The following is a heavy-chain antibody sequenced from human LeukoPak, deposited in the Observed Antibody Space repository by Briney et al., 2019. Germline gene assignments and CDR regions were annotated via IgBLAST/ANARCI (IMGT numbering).Heavy chain of an antibody. CDR3: ATGRFVPAAMGLTTWFDY. Sequence: ASVKVSGKVSGYTLTELSMHGVRQAPGKGLEGMGGFDPEDGETIYAQKFRGRVTITEDTSTDTAYMELSSLRSEDTAVYYCATGRFVPAAMGLTTWFDYWGQGTLVTVSS. V-gene: IGHV1-24*01. J-gene: IGHJ4*02. CDR2: FDPEDGET. CDR1: GYTLTELS. D-gene: IGHD2-2*01.